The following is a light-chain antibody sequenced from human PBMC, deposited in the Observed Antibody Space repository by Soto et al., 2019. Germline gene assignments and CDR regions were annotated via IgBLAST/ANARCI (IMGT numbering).Light chain of an antibody. CDR2: AAS. V-gene: IGKV1-39*01. CDR1: QSISNY. J-gene: IGKJ3*01. Sequence: DIQMTQSPSSLSASVGDRVTITCRASQSISNYLNWYQQKPGKAPKLLIYAASSLQSGVPSRFSGSGSGTDFTLTISSLQPEVFATYSCQQSYTTLFTFGPGTNVDIK. CDR3: QQSYTTLFT.